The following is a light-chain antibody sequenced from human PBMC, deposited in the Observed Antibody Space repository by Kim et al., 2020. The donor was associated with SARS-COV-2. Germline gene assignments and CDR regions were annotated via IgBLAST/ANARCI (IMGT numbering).Light chain of an antibody. CDR2: EDD. V-gene: IGLV6-57*02. Sequence: NFMLTQPHSVSESPGKTVTISCTGNNDRIANNYVQWYQQRPGSAPTTVIYEDDQRPSGVPDRFSGSIDSSSNSASLTISGLKTEDEADYYCQSYDGSFHVVFGGGTKLTVL. J-gene: IGLJ2*01. CDR3: QSYDGSFHVV. CDR1: NDRIANNY.